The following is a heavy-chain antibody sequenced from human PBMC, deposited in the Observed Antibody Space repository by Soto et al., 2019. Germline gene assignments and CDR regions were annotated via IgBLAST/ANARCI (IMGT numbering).Heavy chain of an antibody. V-gene: IGHV5-51*01. CDR1: GYSFTSYW. J-gene: IGHJ6*02. CDR2: IYPGDSDT. D-gene: IGHD3-3*01. CDR3: ARSQFGARNYYYYHMDV. Sequence: PRESLKISCKGSGYSFTSYWIGWVRQMPGKGLEWMGIIYPGDSDTRYSPSFQGQVTISADKSISTAYLQWSSLKASDTAMYYCARSQFGARNYYYYHMDVWGQATTVTASS.